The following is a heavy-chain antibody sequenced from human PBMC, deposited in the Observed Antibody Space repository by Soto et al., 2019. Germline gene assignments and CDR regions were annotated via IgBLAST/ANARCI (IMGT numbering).Heavy chain of an antibody. Sequence: GASVKVSCKASGGTFSSYAISWVRQAPGQGLEWMGGIIPIFGTANYAQKFQGRVTITADESTSTAYMELSSLRSEDTAVYYCARLGSYYSNWFDPWGQGTLVTVSS. CDR2: IIPIFGTA. V-gene: IGHV1-69*13. CDR1: GGTFSSYA. CDR3: ARLGSYYSNWFDP. D-gene: IGHD1-26*01. J-gene: IGHJ5*02.